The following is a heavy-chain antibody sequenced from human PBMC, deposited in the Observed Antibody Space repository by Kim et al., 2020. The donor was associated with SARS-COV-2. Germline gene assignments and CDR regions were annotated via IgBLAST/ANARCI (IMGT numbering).Heavy chain of an antibody. CDR3: ARGALVRGVGHDY. Sequence: NPAPKTRGTITGETSKNQFSLKRSSVTAADTAVYYCARGALVRGVGHDYWGQGTLVTVSS. D-gene: IGHD3-10*01. J-gene: IGHJ4*02. V-gene: IGHV4-34*01.